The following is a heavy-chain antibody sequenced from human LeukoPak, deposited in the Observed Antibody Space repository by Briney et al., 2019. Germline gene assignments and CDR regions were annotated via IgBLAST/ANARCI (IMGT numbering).Heavy chain of an antibody. CDR1: GFTFSNFG. J-gene: IGHJ4*02. Sequence: GGSLRLSCAVSGFTFSNFGMHWVRQAPGKGLEWVAVIWPDASKKYYADSVKGRFTISRDNAKNSLYVQMNSLRAEDTAVYYCAKDDTAAAGTHFDYWGQGTLVTVSS. D-gene: IGHD6-13*01. CDR3: AKDDTAAAGTHFDY. CDR2: IWPDASKK. V-gene: IGHV3-33*03.